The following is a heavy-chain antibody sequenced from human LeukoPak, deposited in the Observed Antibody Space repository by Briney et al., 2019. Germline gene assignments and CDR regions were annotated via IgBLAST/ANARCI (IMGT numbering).Heavy chain of an antibody. V-gene: IGHV3-11*06. J-gene: IGHJ4*02. CDR1: GFTFSDYY. CDR3: ARANLYSSGLFDY. D-gene: IGHD6-19*01. CDR2: ISSSSSYT. Sequence: GGSLRLSCAASGFTFSDYYMSWIRQAPGEGLEWVSYISSSSSYTNYADSVKGRFTIPRDNAKNSLYLQMNSLRAEDTAVYYCARANLYSSGLFDYWGQGTLVTVSS.